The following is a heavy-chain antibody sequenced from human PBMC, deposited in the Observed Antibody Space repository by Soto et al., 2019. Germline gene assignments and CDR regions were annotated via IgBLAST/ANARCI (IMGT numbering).Heavy chain of an antibody. V-gene: IGHV3-74*01. J-gene: IGHJ4*02. CDR1: GFTFSSYW. CDR2: INSDGSST. D-gene: IGHD6-19*01. Sequence: GSLRLSCAASGFTFSSYWMHWVRQAPGKGLVWVSRINSDGSSTSYADSVKGRFTISRDNAKNTLYLQMNSLRAEDTAVYYCARASSGWSPQDYWGQGTLVTVSS. CDR3: ARASSGWSPQDY.